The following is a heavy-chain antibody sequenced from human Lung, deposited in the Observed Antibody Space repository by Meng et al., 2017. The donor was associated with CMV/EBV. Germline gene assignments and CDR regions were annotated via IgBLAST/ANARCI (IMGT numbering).Heavy chain of an antibody. Sequence: GESLKISCSASGFTFSNYDMTWIRQAPGKGLEWIAHISSGGFTIYYADSVTGRFTISRDNAKTSLYLQMNSLRVEDTAIYYCARDPGEYYCEHWGQGTLVTVSS. CDR2: ISSGGFTI. D-gene: IGHD1-14*01. J-gene: IGHJ4*02. V-gene: IGHV3-11*01. CDR1: GFTFSNYD. CDR3: ARDPGEYYCEH.